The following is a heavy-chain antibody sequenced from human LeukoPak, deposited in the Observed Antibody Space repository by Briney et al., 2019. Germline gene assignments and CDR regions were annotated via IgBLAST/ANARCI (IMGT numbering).Heavy chain of an antibody. CDR2: ITSKKDGETA. J-gene: IGHJ3*01. V-gene: IGHV3-15*01. Sequence: GGSLRLSCAASGFNFGDAWMSWVRQAPGKGLEAVGRITSKKDGETADYAAPVKGRFIVSRDDSKSTLYLQMNSLKTEDTAVYYCTTGRVSNDAFDVWGQGTMVTVSS. D-gene: IGHD6-13*01. CDR3: TTGRVSNDAFDV. CDR1: GFNFGDAW.